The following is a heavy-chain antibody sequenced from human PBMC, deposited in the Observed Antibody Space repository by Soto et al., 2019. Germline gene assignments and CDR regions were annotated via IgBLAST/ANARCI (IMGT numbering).Heavy chain of an antibody. J-gene: IGHJ4*02. D-gene: IGHD2-15*01. CDR1: GGTFSNSP. V-gene: IGHV1-69*08. CDR3: ARDQVAASSFDY. CDR2: IIPSPART. Sequence: QVQLVQSGAELRKPGSAVKLSCKASGGTFSNSPISWVRQIPGQGPEWMGRIIPSPARTIYSRKFRGRVTLTADKSAQTVYMTLSRLTTEDSGVYYCARDQVAASSFDYWGQGTRVTVSS.